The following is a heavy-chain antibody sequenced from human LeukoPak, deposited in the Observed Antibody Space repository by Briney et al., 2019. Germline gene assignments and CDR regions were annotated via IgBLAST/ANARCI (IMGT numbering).Heavy chain of an antibody. Sequence: GGSLRLSCAASGFTFSSYAMSWVRQAPGKGLEWVSAISGSGGSTYYADSVKGRFTISRDNSKNTLYLQMNSLRTEDTAVYYCAKGGYYYDSSAFLSWGQGTPVTVSS. CDR3: AKGGYYYDSSAFLS. CDR1: GFTFSSYA. V-gene: IGHV3-23*01. D-gene: IGHD3-22*01. J-gene: IGHJ5*02. CDR2: ISGSGGST.